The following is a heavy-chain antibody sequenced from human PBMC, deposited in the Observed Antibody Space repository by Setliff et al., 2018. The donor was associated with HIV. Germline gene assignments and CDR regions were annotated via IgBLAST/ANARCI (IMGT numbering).Heavy chain of an antibody. Sequence: SETLSLTCTVSGGSISSSNYYLGWIRQPPGKGLEWIGSIYYSGSTYYNPSLKSRVTISVDTSKNQFSLKLSSVTAADTAVYYCARYCSSTSCYMGAFDIWGQGTMVTVSS. CDR1: GGSISSSNYY. V-gene: IGHV4-39*01. D-gene: IGHD2-2*02. J-gene: IGHJ3*02. CDR2: IYYSGST. CDR3: ARYCSSTSCYMGAFDI.